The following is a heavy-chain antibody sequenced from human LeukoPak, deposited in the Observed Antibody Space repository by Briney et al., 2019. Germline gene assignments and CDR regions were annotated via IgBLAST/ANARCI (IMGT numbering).Heavy chain of an antibody. CDR2: IRYDGSNK. Sequence: PGGSLRLSCAASGFTFSSYGMHWVRQAPGKGLEWVAFIRYDGSNKYYADSVKGRFTISRDNSKNTLYLQMNSLRAEDTAVYYCAKAMTTVTTPWFDPWGQRTLVTVSS. V-gene: IGHV3-30*02. D-gene: IGHD4-11*01. CDR1: GFTFSSYG. J-gene: IGHJ5*02. CDR3: AKAMTTVTTPWFDP.